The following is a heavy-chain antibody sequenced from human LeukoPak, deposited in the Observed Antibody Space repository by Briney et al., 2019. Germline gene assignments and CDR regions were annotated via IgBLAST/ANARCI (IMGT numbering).Heavy chain of an antibody. D-gene: IGHD6-13*01. Sequence: SETLSLTCAVYGGSFSGYYWSWIRKPPGKGLEWIGEINHSGSTNYNPSLKSRVTISVDTSKNQFSLKLSSVTAADTAVYYCARVAEGMDVWGQGTTVTVSS. J-gene: IGHJ6*02. V-gene: IGHV4-34*01. CDR2: INHSGST. CDR3: ARVAEGMDV. CDR1: GGSFSGYY.